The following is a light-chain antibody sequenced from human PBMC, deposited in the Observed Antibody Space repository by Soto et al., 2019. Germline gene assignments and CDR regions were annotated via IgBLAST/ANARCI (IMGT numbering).Light chain of an antibody. CDR1: QNINNY. CDR3: QQHDNWPRT. V-gene: IGKV1-33*01. CDR2: DAS. J-gene: IGKJ1*01. Sequence: DIQMTQSPSSLSASVGDRVTITCQASQNINNYLNWYQQKPGRAPKLLIYDASNLEAGVPSRFRGSGSGTDFTLTISSLQPEDFAVYYCQQHDNWPRTFGQGTKVDIK.